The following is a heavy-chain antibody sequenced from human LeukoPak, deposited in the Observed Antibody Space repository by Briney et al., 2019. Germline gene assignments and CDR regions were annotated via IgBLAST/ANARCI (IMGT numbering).Heavy chain of an antibody. V-gene: IGHV4-59*01. Sequence: PSETLSLTCTVSGGSISSYYWSWIRLPPGKGLEWIGYIYYSGSTNYNPSLKSRVTISVDTSKNQFSLKLSSVTAADTAVYYCARETGPNYFDYWGQGTLVTVSS. CDR3: ARETGPNYFDY. D-gene: IGHD3-10*01. J-gene: IGHJ4*02. CDR1: GGSISSYY. CDR2: IYYSGST.